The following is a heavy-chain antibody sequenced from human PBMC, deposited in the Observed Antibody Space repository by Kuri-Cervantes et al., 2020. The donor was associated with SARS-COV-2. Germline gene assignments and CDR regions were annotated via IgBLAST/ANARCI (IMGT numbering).Heavy chain of an antibody. Sequence: GGSLRLSCAASGYTFTSYGISWVRQAPGQGLEWMGWISAYNGNTNYAQKLQGRVTMTTDTSTSTAYMELRSLRSDDTAVYYCARDSGFAPFDYWGQGTLVTVSS. CDR3: ARDSGFAPFDY. CDR2: ISAYNGNT. V-gene: IGHV1-18*01. J-gene: IGHJ4*02. CDR1: GYTFTSYG. D-gene: IGHD3-10*01.